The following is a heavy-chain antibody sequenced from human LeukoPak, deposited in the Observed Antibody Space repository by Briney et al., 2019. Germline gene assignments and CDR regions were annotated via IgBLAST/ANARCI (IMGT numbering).Heavy chain of an antibody. Sequence: GGSLRLSCAASGLTFSNAWMSWVRQAPGKGLEWVGRIKSKTDGGTTDYAAPVKGRFTISRDDSKNTLYLQMNSLKTEDTAVYYCTTGAKLRYFDWLQDLGYWGQGTLVTVSS. D-gene: IGHD3-9*01. V-gene: IGHV3-15*01. CDR2: IKSKTDGGTT. CDR1: GLTFSNAW. J-gene: IGHJ4*02. CDR3: TTGAKLRYFDWLQDLGY.